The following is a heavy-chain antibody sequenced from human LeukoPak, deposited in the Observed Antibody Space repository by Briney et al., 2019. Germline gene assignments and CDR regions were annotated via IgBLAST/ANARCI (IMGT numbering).Heavy chain of an antibody. Sequence: ASVKVSCRASGYTFTNSDITWVRQAPGQGLEWMGRISTSNGDTNYAAKLQGRVTMNTDTSTSTVYMELGSLTFDDTAVYFCARDPYHRLGPPLDLWGQGTLVTVSS. CDR1: GYTFTNSD. J-gene: IGHJ5*02. CDR3: ARDPYHRLGPPLDL. CDR2: ISTSNGDT. V-gene: IGHV1-18*01. D-gene: IGHD1-14*01.